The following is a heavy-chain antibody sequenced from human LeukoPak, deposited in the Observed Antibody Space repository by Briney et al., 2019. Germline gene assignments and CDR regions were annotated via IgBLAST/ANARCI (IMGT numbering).Heavy chain of an antibody. Sequence: GGSLRLSCAASGFTVSSNYMSWVRQAPGKGLEWVSVIYGGGSTYYADSVKGRFTISRVNSKNTLYLQMNSLRAEDTAVYYCARGDCSSTSCYYYYYYGMDVWGKGTTVTVSS. CDR3: ARGDCSSTSCYYYYYYGMDV. CDR2: IYGGGST. V-gene: IGHV3-53*01. CDR1: GFTVSSNY. J-gene: IGHJ6*04. D-gene: IGHD2-2*01.